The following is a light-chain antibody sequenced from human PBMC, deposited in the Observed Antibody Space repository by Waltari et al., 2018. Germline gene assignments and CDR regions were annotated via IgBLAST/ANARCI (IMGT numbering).Light chain of an antibody. CDR1: SSDVGGYDY. V-gene: IGLV2-8*01. Sequence: QSALTQPPSASGSPGQSVTISCTGTSSDVGGYDYVSWYQPHPAKAPKLMIYETNKRPPGVPNRFPGPRSGNTASLTVSGLRPEDEADYYCSSYAGSNRVIFGGGTKLTVL. CDR2: ETN. J-gene: IGLJ2*01. CDR3: SSYAGSNRVI.